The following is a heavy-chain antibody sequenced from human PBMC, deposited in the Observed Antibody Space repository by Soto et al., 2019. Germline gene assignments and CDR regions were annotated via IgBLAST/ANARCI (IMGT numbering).Heavy chain of an antibody. J-gene: IGHJ4*02. Sequence: EVQLVESGGGVVQPGGSLRLSCAASGFTFSYYAIHWVRQAPGKGLEYVSAIRSNGGSASYANSVRGRFTISRDDSKTTVYLQMGSLRAEDMAVYYCARRREGTCYGCYDYWGQGTLVTVSS. V-gene: IGHV3-64*01. CDR2: IRSNGGSA. CDR3: ARRREGTCYGCYDY. D-gene: IGHD2-15*01. CDR1: GFTFSYYA.